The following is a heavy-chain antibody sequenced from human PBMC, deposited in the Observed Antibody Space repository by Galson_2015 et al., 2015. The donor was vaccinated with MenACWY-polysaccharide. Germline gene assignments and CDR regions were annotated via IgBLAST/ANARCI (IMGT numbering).Heavy chain of an antibody. D-gene: IGHD1-1*01. CDR2: ISWNSGSI. V-gene: IGHV3-9*01. Sequence: SLRLSCAASGFTFDAYATHWVRHAPGKGLEWVSGISWNSGSIGYADSVKVRFTVSRDDSQNSLYLQMNSLKTEDTAVYYCSRGLNGNDRPLGFGSWGQGSLVTVSS. J-gene: IGHJ4*02. CDR1: GFTFDAYA. CDR3: SRGLNGNDRPLGFGS.